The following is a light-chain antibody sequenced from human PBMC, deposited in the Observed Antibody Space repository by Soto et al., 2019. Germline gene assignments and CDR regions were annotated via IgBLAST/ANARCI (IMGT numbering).Light chain of an antibody. CDR1: QSISSW. J-gene: IGKJ4*01. CDR3: QQENRYVLT. CDR2: DAS. Sequence: DIQMTQSPSTLSASVGDRVTITCRASQSISSWLAWYEQKPGKAPKLLIYDASSLESGVLSRFSGSGSVTEFALTNSSLQPDDFATYYCQQENRYVLTFGGGTKVEIK. V-gene: IGKV1-5*01.